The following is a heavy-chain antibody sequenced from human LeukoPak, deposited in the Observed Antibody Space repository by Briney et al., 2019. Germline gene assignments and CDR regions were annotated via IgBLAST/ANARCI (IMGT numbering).Heavy chain of an antibody. CDR3: VWNYAY. V-gene: IGHV3-30*01. CDR1: GFTFSSYA. CDR2: ISYDGSNK. Sequence: GRSLRLSCAAPGFTFSSYAMHWVRQAPGKGLEWVAVISYDGSNKYYADSVKGRFTISRDNSKNTLYLQMNSLRAEDTAVYYCVWNYAYWGQGTLVTVSS. D-gene: IGHD1-7*01. J-gene: IGHJ4*02.